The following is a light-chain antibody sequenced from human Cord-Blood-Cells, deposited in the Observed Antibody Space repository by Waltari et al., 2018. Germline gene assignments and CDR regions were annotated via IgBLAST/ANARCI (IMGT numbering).Light chain of an antibody. V-gene: IGLV2-14*01. CDR1: SSDVGGYNY. J-gene: IGLJ2*01. CDR2: DVS. CDR3: SSYTSSSTVV. Sequence: QSALTQPASVSGSPGQSITISCTGTSSDVGGYNYVSWYQQHPGKAPKLMIYDVSTRPSGVSNRFSGSKPGNTASLTISGLQAEDEAYYYCSSYTSSSTVVFGGGTKLTVL.